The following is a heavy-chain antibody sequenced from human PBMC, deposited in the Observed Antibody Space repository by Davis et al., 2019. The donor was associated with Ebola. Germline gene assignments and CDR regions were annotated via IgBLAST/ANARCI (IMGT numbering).Heavy chain of an antibody. CDR1: GFTFSYYA. CDR2: LSFDGSNK. V-gene: IGHV3-30*04. Sequence: PGGSLRLSCAASGFTFSYYAMHWVRQAPGKGLEWVATLSFDGSNKFYADSVKGRFTISRDNSKNTLYVQMNSLRPEDTAVFYCARAHGIGQLLSLGYWGQGTLVTVSS. D-gene: IGHD3-10*01. J-gene: IGHJ4*02. CDR3: ARAHGIGQLLSLGY.